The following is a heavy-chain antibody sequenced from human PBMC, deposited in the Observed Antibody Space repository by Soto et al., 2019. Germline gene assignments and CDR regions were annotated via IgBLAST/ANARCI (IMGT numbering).Heavy chain of an antibody. Sequence: QVQLVQSGAEVKKPGSSVKGSCKASGGTFSSYTSSWVRQAPGQGLEWMGRIIPILGIANYAQKFQGRVTITADKSTSTAYMELSSLRSEDTAVYFFARDIVVVPAAINDAFDIWGQGTMVTVSS. D-gene: IGHD2-2*01. CDR3: ARDIVVVPAAINDAFDI. CDR2: IIPILGIA. CDR1: GGTFSSYT. J-gene: IGHJ3*02. V-gene: IGHV1-69*02.